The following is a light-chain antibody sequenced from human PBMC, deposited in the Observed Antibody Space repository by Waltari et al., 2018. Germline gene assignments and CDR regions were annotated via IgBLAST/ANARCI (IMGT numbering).Light chain of an antibody. V-gene: IGKV1-17*02. CDR3: LQHSTYPFT. CDR2: DIT. CDR1: QGINRD. J-gene: IGKJ2*01. Sequence: DIQMTQSPSPLSASVGDTVTVPCRAIQGINRDLNWFQLKPGKTPNLLIYDITTLHSGVPSRFSGSGSGTEFTLTIRNLRPEDFAVYYCLQHSTYPFTFGQGTKVEIK.